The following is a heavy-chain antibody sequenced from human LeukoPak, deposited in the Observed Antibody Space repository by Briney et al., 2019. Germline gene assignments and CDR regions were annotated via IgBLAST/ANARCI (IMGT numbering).Heavy chain of an antibody. J-gene: IGHJ4*02. CDR2: ISGSGGST. D-gene: IGHD1-26*01. V-gene: IGHV3-23*01. CDR1: GFTFSSYA. Sequence: GGSLRLSCAASGFTFSSYAMSWVRQAPGKGLEWVSAISGSGGSTYYADSVKGRFTISRDNSKNTLYLQMNSLRAEDTAVYCCAKWSGGSYYYGTIDYWGQGTLVTVSS. CDR3: AKWSGGSYYYGTIDY.